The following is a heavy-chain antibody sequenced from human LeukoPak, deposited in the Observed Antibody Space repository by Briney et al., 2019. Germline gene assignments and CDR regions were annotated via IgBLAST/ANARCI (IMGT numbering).Heavy chain of an antibody. Sequence: GGSLRLSCAASGFTVSSSSMNWVRLGPGKGLEWVSVISSDGNTYYADSVKGSFTISRDNSRNTLSLQMHGLRADDTAVYYCARGQEQFSSPWQWGPRRKNFYYYGMDVWGQGTTVTVSS. J-gene: IGHJ6*02. D-gene: IGHD6-19*01. CDR1: GFTVSSSS. CDR3: ARGQEQFSSPWQWGPRRKNFYYYGMDV. V-gene: IGHV3-66*01. CDR2: ISSDGNT.